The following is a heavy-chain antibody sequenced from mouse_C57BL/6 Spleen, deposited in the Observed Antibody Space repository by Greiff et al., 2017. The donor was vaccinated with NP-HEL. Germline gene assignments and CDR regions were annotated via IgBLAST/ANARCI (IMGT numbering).Heavy chain of an antibody. CDR1: GFTFSSYT. D-gene: IGHD1-1*01. CDR2: ISGGGGNT. V-gene: IGHV5-9*01. CDR3: ATLYYYGSSYAMDY. Sequence: EVQRVESGGGLVKPGGSLKLSCAASGFTFSSYTMSWVRQTPEKRLEWVATISGGGGNTYYPDRVKGRFTISRDNAKNTLYLQMSSLRSEDTALYYCATLYYYGSSYAMDYWGQGTSVTVSS. J-gene: IGHJ4*01.